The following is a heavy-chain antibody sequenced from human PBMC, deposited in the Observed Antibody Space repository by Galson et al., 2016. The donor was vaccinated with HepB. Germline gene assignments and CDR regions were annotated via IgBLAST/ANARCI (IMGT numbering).Heavy chain of an antibody. CDR2: IRYDGSQQ. Sequence: SLRLSCAVSGVTFRDYDMHWICQAPGKGLEWVAYIRYDGSQQHYAESVKGRFTVSRDQFKNMLYLQMDSLRVDDTAVYYCARGGSITSNGSWGQGTLVTVSS. J-gene: IGHJ5*02. D-gene: IGHD2-8*01. CDR3: ARGGSITSNGS. CDR1: GVTFRDYD. V-gene: IGHV3-30*02.